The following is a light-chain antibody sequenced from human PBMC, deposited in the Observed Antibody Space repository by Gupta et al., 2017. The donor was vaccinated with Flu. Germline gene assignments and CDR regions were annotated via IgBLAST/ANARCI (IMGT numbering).Light chain of an antibody. J-gene: IGKJ1*01. Sequence: EIVFTQSPDTLSLSPGARATLSCRASHSVSSSYLAWYQQKPGQAPRLLIYGASSRATGIPDRFSGSGSGTDFTRTISRLEPEDFAVYYCQQYDSSPWTFGQGTKVEIK. CDR1: HSVSSSY. CDR2: GAS. CDR3: QQYDSSPWT. V-gene: IGKV3-20*01.